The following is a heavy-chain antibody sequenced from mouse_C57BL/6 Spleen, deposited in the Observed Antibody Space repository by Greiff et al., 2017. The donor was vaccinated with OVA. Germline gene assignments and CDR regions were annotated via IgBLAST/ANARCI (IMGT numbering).Heavy chain of an antibody. D-gene: IGHD2-4*01. CDR3: AIYDYLYYFDY. J-gene: IGHJ2*01. CDR2: INPSNGGT. Sequence: QVKLQQPGTELVKPGASVKLSCKASGYTFTSYWMHWVKQRPGQGLEWIGNINPSNGGTNYNEKLKSKATLTVDKSSSTAYMQLSSLTSEDSAVYYCAIYDYLYYFDYWGQGTTLTVSS. V-gene: IGHV1-53*01. CDR1: GYTFTSYW.